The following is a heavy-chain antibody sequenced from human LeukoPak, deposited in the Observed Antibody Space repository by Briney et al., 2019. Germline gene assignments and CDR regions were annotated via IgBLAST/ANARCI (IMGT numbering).Heavy chain of an antibody. Sequence: PGGTLRLSCAVSGITFSSYGMSWVRQAPGKGLEWVSVISGSGGSTYYADSVKGRFTISRDNSKNSLYLQMNSLRAEDTALYYCAKVGGYCGGDCYMDVWGKGTTVTVSS. CDR1: GITFSSYG. CDR3: AKVGGYCGGDCYMDV. D-gene: IGHD2-21*01. CDR2: ISGSGGST. V-gene: IGHV3-23*01. J-gene: IGHJ6*03.